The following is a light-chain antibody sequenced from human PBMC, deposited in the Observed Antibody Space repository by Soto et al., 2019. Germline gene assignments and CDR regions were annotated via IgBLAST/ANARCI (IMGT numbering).Light chain of an antibody. CDR3: SSYTAYSRVV. J-gene: IGLJ2*01. Sequence: QSALTQPASGSPGQSITISCTGTSFDVGGYNYVSWYQQHPGKAPKTLIYDVTNRPSGISNRFSGSKSGNTASLTISDLQTEDEADYYCSSYTAYSRVVFGGGTKVTVL. V-gene: IGLV2-14*03. CDR2: DVT. CDR1: SFDVGGYNY.